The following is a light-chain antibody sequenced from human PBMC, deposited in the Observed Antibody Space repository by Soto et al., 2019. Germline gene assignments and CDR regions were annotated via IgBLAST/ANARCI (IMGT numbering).Light chain of an antibody. V-gene: IGKV1-39*01. Sequence: DIQMTPSPSPLSGSVGGRVTITLRASQSISIYLNWYQLKPGKAPNLLMYGASYLKSGVPTRFSGSGSGTDFTLTISSLQPEDFAIYYCQQTYTTPEITFGQGTRLEIK. CDR1: QSISIY. J-gene: IGKJ5*01. CDR3: QQTYTTPEIT. CDR2: GAS.